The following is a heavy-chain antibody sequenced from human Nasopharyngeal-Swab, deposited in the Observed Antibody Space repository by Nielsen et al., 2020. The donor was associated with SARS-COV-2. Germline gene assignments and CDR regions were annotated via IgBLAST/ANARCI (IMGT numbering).Heavy chain of an antibody. CDR3: AKFDGGTMVRDGDNWFDP. V-gene: IGHV3-23*01. D-gene: IGHD3-10*01. CDR2: ISGSGGST. Sequence: GESLKISCAASGFTFSSYAMSWVRQAPGKGLEWVSAISGSGGSTYYADSVKGRFTISRDNSKNTLYLQMNSLRAEDTAVYYCAKFDGGTMVRDGDNWFDPWGQGTLVTVSS. CDR1: GFTFSSYA. J-gene: IGHJ5*02.